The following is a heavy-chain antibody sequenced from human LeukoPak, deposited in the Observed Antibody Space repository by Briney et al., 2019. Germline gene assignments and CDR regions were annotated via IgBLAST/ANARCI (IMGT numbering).Heavy chain of an antibody. CDR1: GYTFTSYY. CDR2: INPSGGST. CDR3: ARVGDYGGNSVNY. J-gene: IGHJ4*02. Sequence: ASVKVSCKASGYTFTSYYMHWVRQAHGQGLEWMGIINPSGGSTSYAQKLQGRVTMTTDTSTSTAYMELRSLRSDDTAVYYCARVGDYGGNSVNYWGQGTLVTVSS. V-gene: IGHV1-46*01. D-gene: IGHD4-23*01.